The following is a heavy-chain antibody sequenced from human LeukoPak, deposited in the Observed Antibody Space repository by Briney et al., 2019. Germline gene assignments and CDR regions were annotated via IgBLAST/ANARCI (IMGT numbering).Heavy chain of an antibody. V-gene: IGHV1-69*10. D-gene: IGHD5-24*01. J-gene: IGHJ4*02. CDR1: GRTFSSYA. Sequence: VKVFCKASGRTFSSYAISWVRQAPGQGLEWMGRIIPIFGIANYAQKFQGRVTITADKSTSTAYMELSSLRSEDTAVYYCARLATTEGPFDYWGQGTLVTVSS. CDR2: IIPIFGIA. CDR3: ARLATTEGPFDY.